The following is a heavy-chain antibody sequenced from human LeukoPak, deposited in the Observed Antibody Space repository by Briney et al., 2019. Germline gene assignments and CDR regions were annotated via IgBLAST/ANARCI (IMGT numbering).Heavy chain of an antibody. D-gene: IGHD1-26*01. CDR1: GFTFSSYG. CDR3: AKGRSGTYSPTWDY. CDR2: IRYDGSNK. Sequence: GGSLRLSCAASGFTFSSYGMHWVRQAPGKGLEWVAFIRYDGSNKYYADSVKGRFTISRENSKDTVYLQMNRLRADDTAVYYCAKGRSGTYSPTWDYWGQGTLVTVSS. V-gene: IGHV3-30*02. J-gene: IGHJ4*02.